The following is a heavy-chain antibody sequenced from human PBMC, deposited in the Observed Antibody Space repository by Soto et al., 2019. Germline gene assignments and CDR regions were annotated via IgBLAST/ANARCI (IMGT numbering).Heavy chain of an antibody. CDR3: ANDAHDSGDYVEWGYVDC. Sequence: QVQLVESGGGVVQPGRSLRLSCAASGFTFSSYGMHWVRQAPGKGLEWVAVISYDGSNKYYADSVKGRFTISRDNSKNTLYLQMNSLRAEDTAVYYCANDAHDSGDYVEWGYVDCWGQGTLVTVCS. CDR1: GFTFSSYG. CDR2: ISYDGSNK. D-gene: IGHD4-17*01. V-gene: IGHV3-30*18. J-gene: IGHJ4*02.